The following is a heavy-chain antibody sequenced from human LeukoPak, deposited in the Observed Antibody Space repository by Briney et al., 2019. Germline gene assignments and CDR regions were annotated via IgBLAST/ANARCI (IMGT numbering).Heavy chain of an antibody. D-gene: IGHD6-13*01. Sequence: PGGSLRLSCAASGFTFDDYGMHWVRQAPGKGLEWVSLIRRDGSSAEYSDSVKGRFTVSRDNRKTSVYLQMNSLRPEDTALYYCAKDDPVIAYWGQGTLVAVSS. CDR1: GFTFDDYG. CDR2: IRRDGSSA. V-gene: IGHV3-43*02. CDR3: AKDDPVIAY. J-gene: IGHJ4*02.